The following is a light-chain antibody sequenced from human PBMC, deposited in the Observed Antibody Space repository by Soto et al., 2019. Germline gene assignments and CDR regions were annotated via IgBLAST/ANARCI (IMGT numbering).Light chain of an antibody. CDR1: QSISSW. Sequence: DIPMTQSPSTLSASVGDRVTITCRASQSISSWLAWYQQKPGKAPKLLIYKASSLESGVPSRFSGSGSGTEFTLTISSLQPDDFATYYCQEYNSYGLTFGGGTKVEIK. V-gene: IGKV1-5*03. CDR3: QEYNSYGLT. J-gene: IGKJ4*01. CDR2: KAS.